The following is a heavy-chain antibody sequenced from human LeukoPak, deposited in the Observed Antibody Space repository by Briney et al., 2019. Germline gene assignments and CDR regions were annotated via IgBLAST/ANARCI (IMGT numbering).Heavy chain of an antibody. CDR2: INHSGST. Sequence: SKTLSLTCAVYGGSFSGYYWSWIRQPPGKGLEWIGEINHSGSTNYNPSLKSRVTISVDTSKNQFSLKLSSVTAADTAVYYCARQARVRGVISVWGQGTLVTVSS. V-gene: IGHV4-34*01. D-gene: IGHD3-10*01. J-gene: IGHJ4*02. CDR1: GGSFSGYY. CDR3: ARQARVRGVISV.